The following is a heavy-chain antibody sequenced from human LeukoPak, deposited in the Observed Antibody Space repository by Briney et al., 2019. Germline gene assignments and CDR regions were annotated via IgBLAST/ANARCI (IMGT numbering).Heavy chain of an antibody. J-gene: IGHJ4*02. CDR2: IKHDGSEK. D-gene: IGHD5-12*01. CDR3: ARDGYSAGFDF. Sequence: PGGSLRLSCAASGFTFSSYWMSWVRQAPGEGLEWVANIKHDGSEKYYVDSVKGRFTISRDNAESSLFLQMNSLRAEDTAVYYCARDGYSAGFDFWGQGIPVTVSS. CDR1: GFTFSSYW. V-gene: IGHV3-7*04.